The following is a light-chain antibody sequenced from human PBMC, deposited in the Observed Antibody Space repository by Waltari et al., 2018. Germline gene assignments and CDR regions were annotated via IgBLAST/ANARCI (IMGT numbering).Light chain of an antibody. CDR2: GAS. J-gene: IGKJ2*01. CDR3: QQYSDWPYT. CDR1: QSVSSQ. Sequence: EIVMTQSPGTLSVSPGERLTLSCRASQSVSSQLAWDQQKPGQAPTVLLYGASTRATGMPARCSGSGSETEFTLTISSLQSEDFADYYCQQYSDWPYTFGQGTKLEIK. V-gene: IGKV3-15*01.